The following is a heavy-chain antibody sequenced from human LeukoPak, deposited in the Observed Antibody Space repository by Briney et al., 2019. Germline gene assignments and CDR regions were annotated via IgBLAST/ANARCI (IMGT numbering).Heavy chain of an antibody. D-gene: IGHD5-18*01. CDR3: ARVAIPGVFYFDY. J-gene: IGHJ4*02. CDR1: GFTFSSYW. Sequence: PGGSLRLSCAASGFTFSSYWMHWVHQAPGKGLVWVSRINSDGSSTSYADSVKGRFTISRDNAKNTLYLQMNSLRAEDTAVYYCARVAIPGVFYFDYWGQGTLVTVSS. CDR2: INSDGSST. V-gene: IGHV3-74*01.